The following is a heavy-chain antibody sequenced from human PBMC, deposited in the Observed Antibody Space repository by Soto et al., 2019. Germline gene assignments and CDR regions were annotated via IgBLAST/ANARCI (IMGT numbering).Heavy chain of an antibody. CDR3: ARDRGGAGATDY. CDR2: IDRDGRT. D-gene: IGHD1-26*01. Sequence: EVQLVESGGGLIQPGGSLRLSCIVSGFTVSSNYVSWVRQAPGKGLEWVALIDRDGRTYHADSVKGRFTISRDNAKNSLFLQMNSLRDEDTAVYYCARDRGGAGATDYWGQGTLVTVSS. CDR1: GFTVSSNY. V-gene: IGHV3-53*01. J-gene: IGHJ4*02.